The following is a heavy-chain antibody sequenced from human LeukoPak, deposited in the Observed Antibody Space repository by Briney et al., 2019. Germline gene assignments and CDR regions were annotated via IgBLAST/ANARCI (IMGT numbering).Heavy chain of an antibody. V-gene: IGHV3-21*01. CDR2: ISSSSSSYI. Sequence: GGSLRLSCAASGFTFSSYSMNWVRQAPGKGLEWVSSISSSSSSYIYYADSVKGRFTISRDNAHNSLYLQMNRLRAEDTAVYYCARVQEWDTYYYGSGSSNYFHYWGQGTLVTVSS. D-gene: IGHD3-10*01. CDR3: ARVQEWDTYYYGSGSSNYFHY. J-gene: IGHJ4*02. CDR1: GFTFSSYS.